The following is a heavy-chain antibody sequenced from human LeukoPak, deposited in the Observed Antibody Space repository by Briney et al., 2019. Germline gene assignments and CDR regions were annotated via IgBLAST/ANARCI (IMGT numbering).Heavy chain of an antibody. Sequence: PSETLSLTCAVYGGSISGYYWSWIRQPQGKGLEWIGEINQSGSTNCNPSLKSRVTISVDMSKNQFSLKLSSVTAADTAVYYCARALGNYYDSSGYYYEGYHFDYWGQGTLVTVSS. CDR1: GGSISGYY. J-gene: IGHJ4*02. CDR3: ARALGNYYDSSGYYYEGYHFDY. CDR2: INQSGST. D-gene: IGHD3-22*01. V-gene: IGHV4-34*01.